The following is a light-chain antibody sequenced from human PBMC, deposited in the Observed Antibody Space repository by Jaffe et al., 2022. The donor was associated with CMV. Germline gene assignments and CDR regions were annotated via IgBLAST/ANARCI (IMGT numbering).Light chain of an antibody. CDR1: QSISSK. CDR2: GAS. V-gene: IGKV3-15*01. J-gene: IGKJ2*01. Sequence: EIVMTQSPATLSVSPGDRATLSCRASQSISSKLAWYQQKPGQAPRLLIYGASTRATDIPAKFSGSGSGTEFTLTISSLQSEDFAVYYCQQYNNWPPYTFGQGTKLEIK. CDR3: QQYNNWPPYT.